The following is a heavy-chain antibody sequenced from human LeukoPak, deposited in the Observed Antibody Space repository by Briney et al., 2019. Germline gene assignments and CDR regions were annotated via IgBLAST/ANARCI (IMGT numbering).Heavy chain of an antibody. D-gene: IGHD5-24*01. V-gene: IGHV1-46*01. CDR2: INPSGGST. Sequence: ASVKVSCKASGYTFTSYYMHWVRQAPGQGLEWMGIINPSGGSTSYAQKFQGRVAMTRDTSTSTVYMELSSLRSEDTAVYYCARDPPDGYNWYYFDYWGQGTLVTVSS. CDR1: GYTFTSYY. J-gene: IGHJ4*02. CDR3: ARDPPDGYNWYYFDY.